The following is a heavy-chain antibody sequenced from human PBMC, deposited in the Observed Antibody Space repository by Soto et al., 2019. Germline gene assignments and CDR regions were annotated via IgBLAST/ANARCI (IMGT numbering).Heavy chain of an antibody. CDR3: ARLIGNSWLDS. V-gene: IGHV6-1*01. J-gene: IGHJ5*01. CDR2: TYYRSKWEN. CDR1: GDSVSTNSAT. Sequence: PSQTLSLTCAISGDSVSTNSATWDWIRQSPSRGLGWLGRTYYRSKWENDYAVSVKGRISIIPDTTNNRLSLQLNSVSPDDTAVYYCARLIGNSWLDSWGQGTLVTVSS.